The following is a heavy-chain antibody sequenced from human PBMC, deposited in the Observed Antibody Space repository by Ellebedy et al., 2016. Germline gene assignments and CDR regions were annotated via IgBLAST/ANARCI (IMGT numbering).Heavy chain of an antibody. CDR1: GGSVSSGSYY. J-gene: IGHJ4*02. CDR3: ARSYGSGSYMDYFDY. D-gene: IGHD3-10*01. Sequence: LRLXCTVSGGSVSSGSYYWSWIRQPPGKGLEWIGYIYYSGSTYYNPSLKSRVTISVDTSKNQFSLKLSSVTAADTAVYYCARSYGSGSYMDYFDYWGQGTLVTVSS. V-gene: IGHV4-30-4*08. CDR2: IYYSGST.